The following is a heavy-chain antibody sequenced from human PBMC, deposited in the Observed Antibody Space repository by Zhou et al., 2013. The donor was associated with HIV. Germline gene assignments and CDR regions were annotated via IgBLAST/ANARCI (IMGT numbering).Heavy chain of an antibody. CDR2: IIPMFGTT. V-gene: IGHV1-69*06. CDR1: EDNFSNFA. D-gene: IGHD3-22*01. Sequence: QVQLVQSGGEVKKPGASAKVSCTDSEDNFSNFAITWVRQAPGQGLEWMGRIIPMFGTTNFAQKFQDRVMITADMSTKTAYMELSSLRYEDTAVYYCARGTFLYDSSGYYDVWGQGSLVTVSS. CDR3: ARGTFLYDSSGYYDV. J-gene: IGHJ4*02.